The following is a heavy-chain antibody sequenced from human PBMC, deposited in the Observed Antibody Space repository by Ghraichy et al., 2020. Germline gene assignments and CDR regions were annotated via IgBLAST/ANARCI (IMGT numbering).Heavy chain of an antibody. CDR1: GGSVSSGSYY. CDR3: ARGGLQDY. CDR2: IYYSGST. V-gene: IGHV4-61*01. D-gene: IGHD5-24*01. J-gene: IGHJ4*02. Sequence: SETLSLTCTVSGGSVSSGSYYWSWIRQAPGKGLEWIGYIYYSGSTNYNPSLKSRVTISVDTSKNQFSLKLSSVTAADTAVYYCARGGLQDYWGQGTLVTVSS.